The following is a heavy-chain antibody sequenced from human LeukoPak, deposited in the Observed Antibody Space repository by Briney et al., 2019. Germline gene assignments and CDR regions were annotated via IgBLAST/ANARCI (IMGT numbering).Heavy chain of an antibody. J-gene: IGHJ4*02. Sequence: PSETLSLTCTVSGGFISTYYWSWIRQPPGKGLEWIGFISYSGSTYHNPSLKSRVTMSVDTSKNQFSLNLRPVTAADTAVYYCARDRYSYGFWGQGILVTVSS. V-gene: IGHV4-59*01. CDR2: ISYSGST. CDR3: ARDRYSYGF. D-gene: IGHD5-18*01. CDR1: GGFISTYY.